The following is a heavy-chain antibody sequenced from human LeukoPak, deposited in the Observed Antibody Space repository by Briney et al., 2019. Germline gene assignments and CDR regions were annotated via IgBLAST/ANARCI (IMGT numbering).Heavy chain of an antibody. D-gene: IGHD5-12*01. Sequence: SVNVSCKASGGAFSSSALSWVRQAPGQRLEWIGGFLLNFNAAHYAQNFQGRLIITADRSTRTFYMELRSLTSDDTAVYYCARGVRSGYDYLSWLGPWGQGTLVTVSS. J-gene: IGHJ5*02. CDR2: FLLNFNAA. CDR1: GGAFSSSA. CDR3: ARGVRSGYDYLSWLGP. V-gene: IGHV1-69*06.